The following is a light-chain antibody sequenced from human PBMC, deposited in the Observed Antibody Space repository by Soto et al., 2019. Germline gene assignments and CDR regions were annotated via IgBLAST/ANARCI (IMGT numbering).Light chain of an antibody. CDR1: SSNIGAGYD. Sequence: QAVVTQPPSVSGAPGQRVTISCTGSSSNIGAGYDVHWYQQLPGTAPKLLIYGNSNRPSGVPDRFSGSKSGTSASLAITGLQAEDEADYYCQPYDSSLSGFDVFGTGTKLTVL. V-gene: IGLV1-40*01. CDR2: GNS. CDR3: QPYDSSLSGFDV. J-gene: IGLJ1*01.